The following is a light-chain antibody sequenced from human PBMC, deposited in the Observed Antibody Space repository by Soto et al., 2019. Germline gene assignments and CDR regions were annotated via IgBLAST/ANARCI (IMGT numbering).Light chain of an antibody. Sequence: EIVLTQSPATLSLSPGERATLSCRASQSISTYLAWYQQKPGQAPRLLIYDASNRATGIPARFSGSGSGTDFTLTIISLEPDDFAVYYCQQRSSWLFGGGTKVEIK. V-gene: IGKV3-11*01. J-gene: IGKJ4*01. CDR3: QQRSSWL. CDR1: QSISTY. CDR2: DAS.